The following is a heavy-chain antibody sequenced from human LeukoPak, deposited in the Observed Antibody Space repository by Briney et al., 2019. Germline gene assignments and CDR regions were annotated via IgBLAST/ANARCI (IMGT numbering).Heavy chain of an antibody. J-gene: IGHJ4*02. CDR3: AKGGIAVANDY. D-gene: IGHD6-19*01. Sequence: SVKVSCKASGGTFSSYAISWVRQAPGQGLEWMGGIIPIFGTANYAQKFQGRVTITADESTSTAYMELSRLRPEDTAVYYCAKGGIAVANDYWGQGTLVTVSS. CDR2: IIPIFGTA. V-gene: IGHV1-69*13. CDR1: GGTFSSYA.